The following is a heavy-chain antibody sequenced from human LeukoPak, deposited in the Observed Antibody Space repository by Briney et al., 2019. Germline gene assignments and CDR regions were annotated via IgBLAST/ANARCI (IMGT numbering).Heavy chain of an antibody. V-gene: IGHV1-46*01. J-gene: IGHJ6*02. CDR2: INPSGGST. CDR3: AREEYSGYAYCYYGMDV. D-gene: IGHD5-12*01. Sequence: ASVTVSCKASGYTLTSYYMHWVRQAPGQGLEWMGIINPSGGSTNYAQKFQGRVTMTTDTATSTVYMELSSLGSEYTAVYYCAREEYSGYAYCYYGMDVWGQGTTVTVS. CDR1: GYTLTSYY.